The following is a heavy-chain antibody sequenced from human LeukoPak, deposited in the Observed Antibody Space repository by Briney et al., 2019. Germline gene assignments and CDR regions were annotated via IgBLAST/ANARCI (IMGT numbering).Heavy chain of an antibody. V-gene: IGHV1-69*13. J-gene: IGHJ4*02. D-gene: IGHD3-22*01. CDR2: IIPIFGTA. CDR1: GYTFTRYA. CDR3: ARDTVYYYDSSGIFDY. Sequence: SVTVSFTASGYTFTRYAVNWVRQAPGQGPEWMGGIIPIFGTANYAQKFQGRATITADESTSTAYMELSSLRSEDTAVYYCARDTVYYYDSSGIFDYWGQGTLVTVSS.